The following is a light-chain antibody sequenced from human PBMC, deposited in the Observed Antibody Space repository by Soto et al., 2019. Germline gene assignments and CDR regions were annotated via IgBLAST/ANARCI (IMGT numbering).Light chain of an antibody. Sequence: QSALTQPPSASGSPGQSVTISCTGTSSDIGGYNYVSWYQQHPGKVPKLMIYEVSNRPSGIPDRFSGSKSGNTASLTVSGLQAEDEADYYCCSYAGSNSLLFGGGTQLTVL. J-gene: IGLJ2*01. CDR3: CSYAGSNSLL. CDR2: EVS. V-gene: IGLV2-8*01. CDR1: SSDIGGYNY.